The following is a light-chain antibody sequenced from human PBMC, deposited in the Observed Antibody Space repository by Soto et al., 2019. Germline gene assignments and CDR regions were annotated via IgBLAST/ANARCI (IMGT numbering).Light chain of an antibody. J-gene: IGKJ1*01. V-gene: IGKV3-20*01. CDR3: QQYVRSPWT. Sequence: EIVLTQSAGTLSLSAGERATLSCRASQSVSNNYLAWYQQKNGQAPRLLIYGASNRATGIPDRFSGSGSGTDFTLTISRLETEDFAVYYCQQYVRSPWTFGQGTKVDIK. CDR1: QSVSNNY. CDR2: GAS.